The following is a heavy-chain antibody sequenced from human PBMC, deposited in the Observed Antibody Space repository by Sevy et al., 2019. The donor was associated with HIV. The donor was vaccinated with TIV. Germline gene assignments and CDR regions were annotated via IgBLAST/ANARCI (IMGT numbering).Heavy chain of an antibody. J-gene: IGHJ4*02. Sequence: GGSLRLSCTASGFTFGDYAMSWFRQAPGRGLEWVGFIRSETNGETTGYAASVKGRFTVSRDDSKSIVYLQMNSLKTEETAVYYCTRRASRVYGDHLNLYWGQGTLVTVSS. CDR2: IRSETNGETT. CDR1: GFTFGDYA. V-gene: IGHV3-49*03. D-gene: IGHD2-21*02. CDR3: TRRASRVYGDHLNLY.